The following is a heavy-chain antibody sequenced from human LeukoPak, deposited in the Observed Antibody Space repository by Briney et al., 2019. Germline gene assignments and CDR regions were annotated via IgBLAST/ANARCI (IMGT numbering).Heavy chain of an antibody. J-gene: IGHJ4*02. CDR3: AKVSGNDDYGGNVLDY. CDR1: GFTFSSYA. CDR2: ISGSGGST. D-gene: IGHD4-23*01. Sequence: GGPLRLSCAASGFTFSSYAMSWVRQAPGKGLEWVAGISGSGGSTYYADSVKGRFTISRDNSKNTLYLQMNSLRAEDTAVYYCAKVSGNDDYGGNVLDYWGQGTLVTVSS. V-gene: IGHV3-23*01.